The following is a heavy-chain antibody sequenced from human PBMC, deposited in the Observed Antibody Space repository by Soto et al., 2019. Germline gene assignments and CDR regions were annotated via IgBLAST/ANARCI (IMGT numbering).Heavy chain of an antibody. V-gene: IGHV3-74*01. D-gene: IGHD1-1*01. Sequence: PGGSLRLSCAGSGCIFSNYWMHWVRQAPGKGLRWVSRINDYGDRINYADSVGGRFTISRDDAKSELYLQKNNLRADDTAVYYCTRGGLEPFDYWGQGALVTASS. J-gene: IGHJ4*02. CDR1: GCIFSNYW. CDR3: TRGGLEPFDY. CDR2: INDYGDRI.